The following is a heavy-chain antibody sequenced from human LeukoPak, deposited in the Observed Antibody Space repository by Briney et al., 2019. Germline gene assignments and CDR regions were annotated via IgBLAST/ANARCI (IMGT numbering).Heavy chain of an antibody. CDR1: GFTFSSYG. V-gene: IGHV3-33*01. CDR3: ARDLRDTAMAAAYDY. D-gene: IGHD5-18*01. J-gene: IGHJ4*02. Sequence: GGSLRLSCAASGFTFSSYGMHWVRQAPGKGLEWVAVIWYDGSNKYYADSVKGRFTISRDNSKNTLYLQMNSLRAEDTAVYYRARDLRDTAMAAAYDYWGQGTLVTVSS. CDR2: IWYDGSNK.